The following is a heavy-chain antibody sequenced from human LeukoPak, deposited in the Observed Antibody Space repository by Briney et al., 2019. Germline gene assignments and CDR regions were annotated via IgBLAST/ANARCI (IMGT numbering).Heavy chain of an antibody. V-gene: IGHV4-31*03. CDR1: GGSISSGGYY. J-gene: IGHJ4*02. CDR3: ARADYFDY. Sequence: SETLSLTCTVSGGSISSGGYYWSWIRHHPGKGLEWIGHIQYSGSTYYNPSLKSRVIISVDTSKNQFSLKLSSVTAADTAVYYCARADYFDYWGQGTLVTVSP. CDR2: IQYSGST.